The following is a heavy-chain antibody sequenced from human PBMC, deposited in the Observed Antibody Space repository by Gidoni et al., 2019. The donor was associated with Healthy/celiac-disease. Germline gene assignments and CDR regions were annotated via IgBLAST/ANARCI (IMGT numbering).Heavy chain of an antibody. CDR2: ISSSSSYI. J-gene: IGHJ4*02. V-gene: IGHV3-21*01. CDR3: AARITMVQSDY. CDR1: GFTFSSYS. D-gene: IGHD3-10*01. Sequence: EVQLVESGGGLVKPGGSLRLSCAASGFTFSSYSMNWVRQAPGKGLEWVSSISSSSSYIYYADSVKGRFTISRDNAKNSLYLQMNSLRAEDTAVYYCAARITMVQSDYWGQGTLVTVSS.